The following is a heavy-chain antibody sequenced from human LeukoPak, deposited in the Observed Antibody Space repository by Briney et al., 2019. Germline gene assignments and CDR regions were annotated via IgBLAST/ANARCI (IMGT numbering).Heavy chain of an antibody. J-gene: IGHJ5*02. V-gene: IGHV3-23*01. D-gene: IGHD2-15*01. CDR3: AKDPRRGYCSGGSCPNWFDP. Sequence: GGSLRLSCAASGFTFSSYAMSWVRQAPGKGLEWVSAISGSGGSTYYADSVKGRFTISRDNSKNTLYLQMNSLRAEDTAVYYCAKDPRRGYCSGGSCPNWFDPWGQGTLVTVSS. CDR2: ISGSGGST. CDR1: GFTFSSYA.